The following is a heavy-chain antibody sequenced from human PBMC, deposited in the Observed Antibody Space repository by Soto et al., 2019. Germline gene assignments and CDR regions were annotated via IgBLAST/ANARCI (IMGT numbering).Heavy chain of an antibody. CDR3: ARLGFVSDYVPSYYFDY. D-gene: IGHD1-26*01. Sequence: GASVMVSCKASGGTFSSYAISWVRQAPGQGLEWMGGIIPIFGTANYAQKFQGRVTITADESTSTAYMELSSLRSEDTAVYYCARLGFVSDYVPSYYFDYWGQGTLVTVSS. CDR2: IIPIFGTA. V-gene: IGHV1-69*13. J-gene: IGHJ4*02. CDR1: GGTFSSYA.